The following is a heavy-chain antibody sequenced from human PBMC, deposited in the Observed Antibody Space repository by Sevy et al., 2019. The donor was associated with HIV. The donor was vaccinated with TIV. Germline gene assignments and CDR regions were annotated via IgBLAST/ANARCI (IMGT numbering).Heavy chain of an antibody. CDR2: ISYDGVNK. CDR3: AKDLKRYDSSGPDF. CDR1: GFTFNKYG. Sequence: GGSLRLSCEASGFTFNKYGMHWVRQAPGKGLEWVAIISYDGVNKNYADSVKGRVTVSRDNSKNTLDLQMNSLTSEDTAVYYCAKDLKRYDSSGPDFWGQGTLVTVSS. D-gene: IGHD3-22*01. V-gene: IGHV3-30*18. J-gene: IGHJ4*02.